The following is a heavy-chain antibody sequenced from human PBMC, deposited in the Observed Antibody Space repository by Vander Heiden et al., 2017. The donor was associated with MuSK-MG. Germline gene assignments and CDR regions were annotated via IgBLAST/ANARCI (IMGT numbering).Heavy chain of an antibody. CDR1: GFIFSNYW. CDR3: ARGGYNY. D-gene: IGHD5-18*01. V-gene: IGHV3-7*01. Sequence: EVQLVESGGTLVQPGGSLRLLCAASGFIFSNYWMTWVGQAPGKGLEWLANIKQDGTETYYVDSVKGRFTISRDNAKNSLFLQMNSLRVEDTAVYYCARGGYNYWGQGTLVTVSS. CDR2: IKQDGTET. J-gene: IGHJ4*02.